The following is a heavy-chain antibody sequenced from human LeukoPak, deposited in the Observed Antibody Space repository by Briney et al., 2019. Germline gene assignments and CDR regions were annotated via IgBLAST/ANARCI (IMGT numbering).Heavy chain of an antibody. J-gene: IGHJ4*02. CDR1: GYSISSGFY. CDR3: ARARRYYDYVWGSYRYVGFDY. D-gene: IGHD3-16*02. V-gene: IGHV4-38-2*02. Sequence: SETLSLTCTVSGYSISSGFYWGWIRQPPGKGLEYIGNIHYSGYTNYKSSLKSRVTISEDTSKNQFSLKLRSVTAADTAVYYCARARRYYDYVWGSYRYVGFDYWGQGTLVTVSS. CDR2: IHYSGYT.